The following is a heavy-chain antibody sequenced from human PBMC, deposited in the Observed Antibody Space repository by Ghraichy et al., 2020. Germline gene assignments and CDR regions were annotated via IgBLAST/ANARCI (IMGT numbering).Heavy chain of an antibody. CDR3: ARDGGYSGYDTTNWFDP. CDR1: GYSISSGYY. CDR2: IYHSGST. Sequence: SETLFLTCAVSGYSISSGYYWGWIRQPPGKGLEWIGSIYHSGSTYYNPSLKSRVTISVDTSKNQFSLKLSSVTAADTAVYYCARDGGYSGYDTTNWFDPWGQGTLVTVSS. D-gene: IGHD5-12*01. J-gene: IGHJ5*02. V-gene: IGHV4-38-2*02.